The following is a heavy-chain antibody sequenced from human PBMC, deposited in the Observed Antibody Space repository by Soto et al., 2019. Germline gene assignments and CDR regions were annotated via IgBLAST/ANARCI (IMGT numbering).Heavy chain of an antibody. Sequence: QVQLQESGPGLVKPSQTLSLTCTVSGGSISSGDYYWSWIRPPPGKGLAWIVYLYYSGSTYYNPSFKSRVTITVDTSTNPFSLTQNSVTAAETAVYFGASLPAMDHDAVDIWGQGTMVTFSS. V-gene: IGHV4-30-4*01. J-gene: IGHJ3*02. CDR1: GGSISSGDYY. CDR3: ASLPAMDHDAVDI. CDR2: LYYSGST. D-gene: IGHD2-2*01.